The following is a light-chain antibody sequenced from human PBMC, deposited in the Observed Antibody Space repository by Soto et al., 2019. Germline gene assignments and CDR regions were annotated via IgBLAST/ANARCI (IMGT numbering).Light chain of an antibody. CDR1: QNINTY. V-gene: IGKV1-39*01. CDR3: QQTSSAPFT. J-gene: IGKJ3*01. CDR2: DAA. Sequence: DIQMTQSPYSLSAALGDRFTIACRASQNINTYLNCYQQKTGKAPKLIIFDAASLQSGVPSRLSGGGSRKDFTLTITSLQPEDFATYYCQQTSSAPFTFGPVTKVAIK.